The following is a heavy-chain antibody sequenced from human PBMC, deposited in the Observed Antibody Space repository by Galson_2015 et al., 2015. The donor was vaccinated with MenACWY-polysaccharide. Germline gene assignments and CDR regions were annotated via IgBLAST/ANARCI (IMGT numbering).Heavy chain of an antibody. CDR3: ATNPGYDPSDH. CDR2: IKEDGSEK. Sequence: SLRLSCAASGFTFSSYWMSWVRQAPGKGLEWVADIKEDGSEKYYVDSVKGRFTSSRDNAKNSLYLQMNSLRAEDTAIYYCATNPGYDPSDHWGRGALVTVSS. CDR1: GFTFSSYW. J-gene: IGHJ1*01. V-gene: IGHV3-7*03. D-gene: IGHD2-2*01.